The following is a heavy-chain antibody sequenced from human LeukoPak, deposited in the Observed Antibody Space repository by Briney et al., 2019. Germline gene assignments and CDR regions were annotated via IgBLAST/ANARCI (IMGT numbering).Heavy chain of an antibody. D-gene: IGHD3-3*01. Sequence: PSETLSLTCAVYGGSFSGYYWSWIRQPPGKGLEWIGEIYHSGSTNYNPSLKSRVTISVDTSKNQFSLKLSSVTAADTAVYYCARGRLRFLEMDVWGKGTMVTVSS. CDR1: GGSFSGYY. J-gene: IGHJ6*04. CDR2: IYHSGST. V-gene: IGHV4-34*01. CDR3: ARGRLRFLEMDV.